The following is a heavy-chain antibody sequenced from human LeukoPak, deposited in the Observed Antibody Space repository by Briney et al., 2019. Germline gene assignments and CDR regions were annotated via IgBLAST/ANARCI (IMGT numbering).Heavy chain of an antibody. CDR3: AKRGVVIRVILVGFHKEAYYFDS. CDR2: ISDTGGRT. V-gene: IGHV3-23*01. Sequence: GGSLRLSCAVSGITLSNYGMTWVRQAPGKGLEWVAGISDTGGRTYYADSVKGRFTISRDNPKNTLYLQMNSLRAEDTAVYFCAKRGVVIRVILVGFHKEAYYFDSWGQGALVTVSS. CDR1: GITLSNYG. J-gene: IGHJ4*02. D-gene: IGHD3-22*01.